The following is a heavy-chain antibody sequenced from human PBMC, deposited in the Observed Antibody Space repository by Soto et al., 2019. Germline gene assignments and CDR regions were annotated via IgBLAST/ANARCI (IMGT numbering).Heavy chain of an antibody. D-gene: IGHD3-10*01. CDR2: IYYSGST. J-gene: IGHJ4*02. CDR3: ARHTLGSGSYYNIDY. V-gene: IGHV4-59*08. CDR1: GGSISSYY. Sequence: SETLSLTCTVSGGSISSYYWSWIRQPPGKGVEWIGYIYYSGSTNYNPSLKSRVTISVDTSKNQFSLKLSSVTAADTAVYYCARHTLGSGSYYNIDYWGQGTLVTVSS.